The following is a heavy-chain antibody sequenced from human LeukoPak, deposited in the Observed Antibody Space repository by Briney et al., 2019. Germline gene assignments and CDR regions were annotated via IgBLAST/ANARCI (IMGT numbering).Heavy chain of an antibody. CDR3: AKNSWQQLMYY. CDR1: GFTFRSYG. Sequence: SAGSLRLSCAASGFTFRSYGMHWVRQPPGKGLEWVAFIGYDGSNKYYADSVKGRLTISRDNSKNTLYLQMNNLRAEDTAVYYCAKNSWQQLMYYWGQGSLVTVSS. CDR2: IGYDGSNK. J-gene: IGHJ4*02. D-gene: IGHD6-13*01. V-gene: IGHV3-30*02.